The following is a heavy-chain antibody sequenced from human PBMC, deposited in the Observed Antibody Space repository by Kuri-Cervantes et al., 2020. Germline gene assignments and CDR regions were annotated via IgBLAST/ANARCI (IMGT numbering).Heavy chain of an antibody. CDR3: ARDYVLRYFDWSLNGMDV. V-gene: IGHV3-66*01. J-gene: IGHJ6*02. CDR1: GFTVSSNY. Sequence: ETLSLTCAASGFTVSSNYMSWVRQAPGKGLEWVSVIYSGGSTYYADSVKGRFTISRDNSKHTLYLQMSSLRAEDTAVYYCARDYVLRYFDWSLNGMDVWGQGTTVTVSS. CDR2: IYSGGST. D-gene: IGHD3-9*01.